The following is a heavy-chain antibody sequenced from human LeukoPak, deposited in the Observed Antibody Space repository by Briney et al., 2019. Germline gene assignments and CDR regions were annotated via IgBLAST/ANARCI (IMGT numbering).Heavy chain of an antibody. CDR3: AKKYYYDNSGTTRGAMDV. CDR1: GFTFSKVW. V-gene: IGHV3-23*01. J-gene: IGHJ6*02. CDR2: ISGSGGTT. Sequence: GGSLRLSCAASGFTFSKVWMSWVRQAPGKGLEWVSVISGSGGTTFYADSVKGRFTISRDNSKNTLYLQMNSLRAEDTAVYYCAKKYYYDNSGTTRGAMDVWGQGTTVTVSS. D-gene: IGHD3-22*01.